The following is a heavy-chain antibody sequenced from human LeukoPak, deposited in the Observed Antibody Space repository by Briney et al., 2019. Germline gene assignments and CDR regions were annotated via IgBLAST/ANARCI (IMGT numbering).Heavy chain of an antibody. J-gene: IGHJ5*02. V-gene: IGHV4-38-2*02. CDR3: ARLGPRYYYGSGSYFRDNWFDP. D-gene: IGHD3-10*01. Sequence: PSETLSLTCTVSGYSISSGYYWGWIRQPPGKGLEWIGSIYHSGSTYYNPSLKSRVTISVDTSKNQFSLKLSSVTAADTAVYYCARLGPRYYYGSGSYFRDNWFDPWGQGTLVTVSS. CDR2: IYHSGST. CDR1: GYSISSGYY.